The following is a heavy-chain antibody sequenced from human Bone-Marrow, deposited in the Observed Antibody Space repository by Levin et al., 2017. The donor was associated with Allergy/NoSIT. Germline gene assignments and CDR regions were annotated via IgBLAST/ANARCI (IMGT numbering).Heavy chain of an antibody. Sequence: PSETLSLTCTVSGGSISSSSYYWGWIRQPPGKGLEWIGSIYYSGSTYYNPSLKSRVTISVDTSKNQFSLKLSSVTAADTAVYYCARHSGMATPGDFDYWGQGTLVTVSS. J-gene: IGHJ4*02. D-gene: IGHD5-24*01. V-gene: IGHV4-39*01. CDR1: GGSISSSSYY. CDR2: IYYSGST. CDR3: ARHSGMATPGDFDY.